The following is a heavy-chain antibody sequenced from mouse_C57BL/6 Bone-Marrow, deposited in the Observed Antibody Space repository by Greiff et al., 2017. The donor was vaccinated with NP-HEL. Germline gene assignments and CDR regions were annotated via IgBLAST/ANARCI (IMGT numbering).Heavy chain of an antibody. Sequence: VQLQQSGAELARPGASVKLSCKASGYTFTSYGISWVKQRTGQGLEWIGEIYPRSGNTYYNEKFKGKATLTADKSSSTAYMELRSLTSEDSAVDFCCLSSYYAMDYWGQGTSVTVSS. CDR3: CLSSYYAMDY. V-gene: IGHV1-81*01. CDR1: GYTFTSYG. J-gene: IGHJ4*01. CDR2: IYPRSGNT. D-gene: IGHD1-1*01.